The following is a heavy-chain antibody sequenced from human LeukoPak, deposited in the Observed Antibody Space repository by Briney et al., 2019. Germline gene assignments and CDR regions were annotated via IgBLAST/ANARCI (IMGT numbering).Heavy chain of an antibody. V-gene: IGHV3-21*01. CDR2: ISSGTSYI. Sequence: GGSLRLSCAASGFTFSTYTMNWVRQAPGKGLEWVSSISSGTSYIYYADSVKGRFTISRDNAKNSLYLQMNSLRAEDTAVYYCARDRMMDTAMVTGNYYFDYWGQGTLVTVSS. CDR1: GFTFSTYT. J-gene: IGHJ4*02. CDR3: ARDRMMDTAMVTGNYYFDY. D-gene: IGHD5-18*01.